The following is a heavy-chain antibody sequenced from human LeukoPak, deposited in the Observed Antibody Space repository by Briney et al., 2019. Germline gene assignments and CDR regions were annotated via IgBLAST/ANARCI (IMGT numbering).Heavy chain of an antibody. V-gene: IGHV3-30-3*01. CDR1: GFIFSSYP. CDR2: ISYDGSNK. J-gene: IGHJ3*01. Sequence: GSLRLSCAASGFIFSSYPMHWDRRAPGTGLEWVALISYDGSNKYYADSVKGRFTISRDNSKNTLYLQINSLRAEDTAVYYCARGGESGDYPRWGQGTMVTVSS. D-gene: IGHD4-17*01. CDR3: ARGGESGDYPR.